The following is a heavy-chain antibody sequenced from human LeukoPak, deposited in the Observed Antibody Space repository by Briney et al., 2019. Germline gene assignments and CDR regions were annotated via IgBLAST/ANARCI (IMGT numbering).Heavy chain of an antibody. CDR3: ARRGRYSYGSYFDY. D-gene: IGHD5-18*01. J-gene: IGHJ4*02. V-gene: IGHV5-51*01. Sequence: PGESLKISCKGSGYSLTSYWIGWVRQVPGKGLEWMGIIYPGDSDTAYSPSFQGQVTVSADKSITTAYLQWSSLKASDTAMYYCARRGRYSYGSYFDYWGQGTLVTVSS. CDR1: GYSLTSYW. CDR2: IYPGDSDT.